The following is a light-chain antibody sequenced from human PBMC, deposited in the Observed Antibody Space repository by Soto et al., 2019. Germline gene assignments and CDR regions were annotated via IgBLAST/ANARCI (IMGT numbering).Light chain of an antibody. V-gene: IGKV1-39*01. CDR3: QQSYTMPS. CDR1: RNVSIY. Sequence: IPLTQSPSSLSASVGYRVTLTCRASRNVSIYLNWYQHKPRKGPTLLIHATSNLQIGVPSRLSGSGSGTEFTLTISSLEPEDSRTYYCQQSYTMPSFGQGTRLEIK. J-gene: IGKJ5*01. CDR2: ATS.